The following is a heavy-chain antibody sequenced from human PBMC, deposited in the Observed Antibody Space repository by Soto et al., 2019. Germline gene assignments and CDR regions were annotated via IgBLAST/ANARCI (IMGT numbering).Heavy chain of an antibody. Sequence: GESLKISCKGSGYSFTSYWISWVRQMPGKGLEWMGRIDPSDSYTNYSPSFQGHVTISADKSISTAYLQWSSLKASDTAMYYCARDPTAAGTEGWFDPWGQGTLVTVSS. D-gene: IGHD6-13*01. CDR2: IDPSDSYT. V-gene: IGHV5-10-1*01. CDR1: GYSFTSYW. CDR3: ARDPTAAGTEGWFDP. J-gene: IGHJ5*02.